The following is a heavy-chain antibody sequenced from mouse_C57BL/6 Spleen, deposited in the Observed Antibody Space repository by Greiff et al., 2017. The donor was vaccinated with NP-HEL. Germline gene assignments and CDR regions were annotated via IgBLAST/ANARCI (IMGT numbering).Heavy chain of an antibody. Sequence: QVQLKQPGAELVMPGASVKLSCKASGYTFTSYWMHWVKQRPGQGLEWIGEIDPSDSYTNYNQKFKGKSTLTVDKSSSTAYMQLSSLTSEDSAVYYCARGISGYPAWFAYWGQGTLVTVSA. V-gene: IGHV1-69*01. D-gene: IGHD3-2*02. CDR3: ARGISGYPAWFAY. J-gene: IGHJ3*01. CDR2: IDPSDSYT. CDR1: GYTFTSYW.